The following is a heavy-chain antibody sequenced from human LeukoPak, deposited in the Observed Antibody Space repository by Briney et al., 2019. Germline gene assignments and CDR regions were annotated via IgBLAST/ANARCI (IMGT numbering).Heavy chain of an antibody. CDR3: ASLVGAYYFDY. CDR1: GGSFSGYY. D-gene: IGHD1-26*01. V-gene: IGHV4-34*01. Sequence: SKTLSLTCAVYGGSFSGYYWSWIRQPPGKGLEWIGEINHSGSTNYNPSLKSRVTISVDTSKNQFSLKLSSMTAADTAVYYCASLVGAYYFDYWGQGALVTVSS. CDR2: INHSGST. J-gene: IGHJ4*02.